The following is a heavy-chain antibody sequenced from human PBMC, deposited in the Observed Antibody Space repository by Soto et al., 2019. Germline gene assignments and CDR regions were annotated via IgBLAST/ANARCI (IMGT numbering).Heavy chain of an antibody. D-gene: IGHD2-2*02. CDR2: IIPIFGTA. CDR3: ARDIPAIPGYSDL. V-gene: IGHV1-69*13. CDR1: MGTLSSDA. J-gene: IGHJ5*02. Sequence: AVKFSCKASMGTLSSDAISWLRHAPGQGLEWMGGIIPIFGTANYSQKFKGRVTITADESTSTAYMELSSLRSEDTAVYYCARDIPAIPGYSDLWAQGTLVTVSS.